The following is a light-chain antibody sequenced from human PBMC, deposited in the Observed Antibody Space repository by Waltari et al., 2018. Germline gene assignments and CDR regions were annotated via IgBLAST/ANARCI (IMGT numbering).Light chain of an antibody. CDR3: QQRSNWPGT. Sequence: EIVSTQSPATLSLSPGERATLSCRASQSVSSYLGWYQQKHGQAPRLLIYDASNRATGIPARFSGSGSGTDFTLTISSLEPEDFAVYYCQQRSNWPGTFGQGTKLEI. V-gene: IGKV3-11*01. J-gene: IGKJ2*01. CDR1: QSVSSY. CDR2: DAS.